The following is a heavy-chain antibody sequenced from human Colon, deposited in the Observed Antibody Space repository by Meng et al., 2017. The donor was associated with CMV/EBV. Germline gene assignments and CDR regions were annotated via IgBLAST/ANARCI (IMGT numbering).Heavy chain of an antibody. CDR2: ISASGGNT. CDR1: FSSYA. V-gene: IGHV3-23*01. CDR3: AKDIRFCTGGPCYGWFDP. D-gene: IGHD2-8*02. J-gene: IGHJ5*02. Sequence: FSSYAGSWVRQAPGKGLDWVSSISASGGNTYYSDSVKGRFTISRDNSKDTVYLQMNSLRAEDTAIYYCAKDIRFCTGGPCYGWFDPWGQGTLVTVSS.